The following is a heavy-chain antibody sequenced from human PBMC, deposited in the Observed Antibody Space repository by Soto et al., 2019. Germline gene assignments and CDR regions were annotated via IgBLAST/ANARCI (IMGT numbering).Heavy chain of an antibody. D-gene: IGHD3-10*01. V-gene: IGHV4-30-4*01. CDR3: ARDLYGQVGMDV. CDR1: GGSISSGDYY. CDR2: IYYSGST. Sequence: PSETLSLTCTVSGGSISSGDYYWSWIRQPPGKGLGWIGYIYYSGSTYYNPSLKSRVTISVDTSKNQFSLKLSSVTAADTAVYYCARDLYGQVGMDVWGQGTTVTVSS. J-gene: IGHJ6*02.